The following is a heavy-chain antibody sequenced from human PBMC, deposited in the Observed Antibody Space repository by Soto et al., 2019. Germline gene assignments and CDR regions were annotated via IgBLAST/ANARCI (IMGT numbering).Heavy chain of an antibody. Sequence: PGGSLRLSCAASGFAFSNYAMHWVRQAPGKGLEWVSSISTSIDATYYADSVKGRFTISRDDSKNTLYLQMNSLRAEDSAVYYCAQDPTFSSWNFDYWGQGTPVPVSS. CDR1: GFAFSNYA. CDR2: ISTSIDAT. V-gene: IGHV3-23*01. CDR3: AQDPTFSSWNFDY. D-gene: IGHD3-16*01. J-gene: IGHJ4*01.